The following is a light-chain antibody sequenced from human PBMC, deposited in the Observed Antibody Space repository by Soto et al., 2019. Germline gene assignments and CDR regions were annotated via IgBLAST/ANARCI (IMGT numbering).Light chain of an antibody. CDR2: DVS. Sequence: QSALTQPASVSGSPGQSITISCTGTSSDVGGYNYVSWYQQHPGKAPKLMIYDVSNRPSGVSNRFSGSKSGNTASLTISGLQAEDEADYYCSSYTSSSTSLVFGGGTKPTVL. J-gene: IGLJ3*02. CDR1: SSDVGGYNY. CDR3: SSYTSSSTSLV. V-gene: IGLV2-14*01.